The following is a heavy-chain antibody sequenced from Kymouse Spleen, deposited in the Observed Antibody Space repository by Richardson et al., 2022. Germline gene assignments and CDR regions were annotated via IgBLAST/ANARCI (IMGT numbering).Heavy chain of an antibody. Sequence: QVQLQQWGAGLLKPSETLSLTCAVYGGSFSGYYWSWIRQPPGKGLEWIGEINHSGSTNYNPSLKSRVTISVDTSKNQFSLKLSSVTAADTAVYYCAINWGGDGMDVWGQGTTVTVSS. V-gene: IGHV4-34*01. CDR2: INHSGST. CDR1: GGSFSGYY. D-gene: IGHD7-27*02. J-gene: IGHJ6*02. CDR3: AINWGGDGMDV.